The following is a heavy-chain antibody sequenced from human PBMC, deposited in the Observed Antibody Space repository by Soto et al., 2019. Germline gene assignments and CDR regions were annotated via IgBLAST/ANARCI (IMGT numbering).Heavy chain of an antibody. J-gene: IGHJ6*02. V-gene: IGHV4-59*01. CDR3: ARDVRAAAGPHDYGMDV. Sequence: SETLSLTCTVSGGSISSYYWSWIRQPPGKGLEWIGYIYYSGSTNYNPSLKSRVTISVDTSKNQFSLKLSSVTAADTAVYYCARDVRAAAGPHDYGMDVWGQGTTVTVS. CDR2: IYYSGST. CDR1: GGSISSYY. D-gene: IGHD6-13*01.